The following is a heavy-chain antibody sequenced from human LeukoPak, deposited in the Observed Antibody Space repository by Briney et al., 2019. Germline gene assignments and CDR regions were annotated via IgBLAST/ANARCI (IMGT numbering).Heavy chain of an antibody. D-gene: IGHD1-14*01. J-gene: IGHJ3*02. CDR1: GGSISSYY. CDR2: IYYSGTT. CDR3: ARHEWGITNAFDI. Sequence: SETLSLTCTVSGGSISSYYWSWIRQPPGKGLEWIGSIYYSGTTYYNPSLKSRVTISVDTSKKQSSLKLRSVTAADTAVYYCARHEWGITNAFDIWGQGTMVTVSS. V-gene: IGHV4-39*01.